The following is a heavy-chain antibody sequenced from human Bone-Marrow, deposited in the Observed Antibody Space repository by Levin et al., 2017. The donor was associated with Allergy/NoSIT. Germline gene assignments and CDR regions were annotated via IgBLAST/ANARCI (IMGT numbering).Heavy chain of an antibody. CDR2: IDPSDSYT. CDR1: GYSFTSYW. J-gene: IGHJ4*02. CDR3: ATLWGYGSGSYYNVDY. D-gene: IGHD3-10*01. V-gene: IGHV5-10-1*01. Sequence: KVSCKGSGYSFTSYWISWVRQMPGKGLEWMGRIDPSDSYTNYSPSFQGHVTISADKSISTAYLQWSSLKASDTAMYYCATLWGYGSGSYYNVDYWGQGTLVTVSS.